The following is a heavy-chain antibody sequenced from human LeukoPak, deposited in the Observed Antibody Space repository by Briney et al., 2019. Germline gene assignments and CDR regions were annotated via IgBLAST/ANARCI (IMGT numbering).Heavy chain of an antibody. CDR1: GGSMRSYY. CDR2: IYYSGDT. J-gene: IGHJ4*02. CDR3: SRLVGVNRGSEDY. D-gene: IGHD4/OR15-4a*01. Sequence: SKTLSLTCTVSGGSMRSYYWSWIRQPAGKGLEWTGYIYYSGDTDSNPSLKSRVTMSVDASKNEFSLRLKYVTAADTAIYYCSRLVGVNRGSEDYWGQGIPVTVSS. V-gene: IGHV4-59*01.